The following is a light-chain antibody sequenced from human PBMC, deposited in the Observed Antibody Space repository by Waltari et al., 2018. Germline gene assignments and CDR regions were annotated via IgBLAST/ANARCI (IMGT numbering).Light chain of an antibody. CDR2: AAS. V-gene: IGKV3-20*01. J-gene: IGKJ1*01. Sequence: ENVLTQSPGTLSLSPGERATLSCRASQSIGNNYLAWYQQQPGQAPRLLIYAASIRATGIPDRFSGSGSGTDFTLTISRLEPEDFAVFYCHQYDRSPWTSGQGTKV. CDR1: QSIGNNY. CDR3: HQYDRSPWT.